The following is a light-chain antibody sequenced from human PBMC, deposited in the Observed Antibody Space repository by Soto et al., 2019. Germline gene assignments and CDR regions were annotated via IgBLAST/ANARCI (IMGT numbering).Light chain of an antibody. CDR2: GAS. V-gene: IGKV3D-15*01. J-gene: IGKJ4*01. Sequence: IVLTQSPGTLSLSPGERATLFCRASQSFTTSQLAWYQQRPGQAPRVLIFGASRRATGIPARFSGSGSGTEFTLTISSLQSEDFAVYFCQQYHDWPLTFGGGTKVDIK. CDR1: QSFTTS. CDR3: QQYHDWPLT.